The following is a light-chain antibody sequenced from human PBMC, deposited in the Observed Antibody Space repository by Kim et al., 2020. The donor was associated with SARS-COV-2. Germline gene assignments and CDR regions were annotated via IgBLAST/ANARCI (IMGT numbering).Light chain of an antibody. CDR1: SSDVGSDKY. CDR2: DVS. Sequence: GQWIIIACTGTSSDVGSDKYVSCYQHYPGKAPNLMIYDVSERPSGAYTRFSGSKSGNTASLTISGLQAEDEADDYCSSYTTRNTYVFGTGTKVTVL. V-gene: IGLV2-14*03. J-gene: IGLJ1*01. CDR3: SSYTTRNTYV.